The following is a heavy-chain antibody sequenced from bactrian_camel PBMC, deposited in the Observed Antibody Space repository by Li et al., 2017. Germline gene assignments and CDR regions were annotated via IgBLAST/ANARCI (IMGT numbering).Heavy chain of an antibody. CDR1: GLTDSPHC. CDR2: IDSDGST. D-gene: IGHD2*01. CDR3: AANGVVGWEYNE. Sequence: HVQLVESGGGSVQAGGSLTLDCEFSGLTDSPHCVGWFRQAPGKEREGVAAIDSDGSTSYADSVKGRFTISKDNAKNTLYLQMNSLKSEDTALYYCAANGVVGWEYNEWGQGTQVTVS. J-gene: IGHJ4*01. V-gene: IGHV3S53*01.